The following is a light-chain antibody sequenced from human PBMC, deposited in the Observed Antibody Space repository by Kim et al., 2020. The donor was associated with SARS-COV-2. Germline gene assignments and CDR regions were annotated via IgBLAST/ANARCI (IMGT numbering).Light chain of an antibody. Sequence: SAAVGDKVTITCRASQGTTNSFAWYQQKPGEAPKLLIFEASILQTGVPSRFIGSGSGTEFTLTISSLQPEDFATYFCQQLNSDPLTFGGGTKLEI. CDR1: QGTTNS. CDR2: EAS. CDR3: QQLNSDPLT. V-gene: IGKV1-9*01. J-gene: IGKJ2*01.